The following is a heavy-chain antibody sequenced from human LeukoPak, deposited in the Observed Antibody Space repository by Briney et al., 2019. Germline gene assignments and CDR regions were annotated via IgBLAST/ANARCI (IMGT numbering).Heavy chain of an antibody. Sequence: ASVKVSCKDSGYTFTSYGVNWVRHAPGQGLEWMGGIKTNTGNPTYAQGFTGRFVFSLDTSVSTAYLQISSLKAEDTAVYYCARDAFGSYYAFDIWGQGTMVTVSS. D-gene: IGHD1-26*01. J-gene: IGHJ3*02. CDR1: GYTFTSYG. CDR2: IKTNTGNP. V-gene: IGHV7-4-1*02. CDR3: ARDAFGSYYAFDI.